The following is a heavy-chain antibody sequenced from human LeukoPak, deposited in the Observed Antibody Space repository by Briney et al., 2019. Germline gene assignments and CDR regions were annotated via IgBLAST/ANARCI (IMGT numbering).Heavy chain of an antibody. J-gene: IGHJ5*02. CDR2: ISGSSSAI. Sequence: PGGSLGLSCAASGFTFSAYNMIWVRQAPGKGLEWLSYISGSSSAIYYADSVQGRFTISRDNAKNSLSLQMSSLRVEDTAVYYCVRDRTLGVRDGFILAWGQGTLVTVSS. CDR3: VRDRTLGVRDGFILA. CDR1: GFTFSAYN. V-gene: IGHV3-48*01. D-gene: IGHD5-24*01.